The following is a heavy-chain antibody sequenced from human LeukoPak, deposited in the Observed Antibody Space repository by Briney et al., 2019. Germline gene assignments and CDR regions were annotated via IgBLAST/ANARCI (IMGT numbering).Heavy chain of an antibody. V-gene: IGHV3-30-3*01. CDR1: GFTFSSYA. J-gene: IGHJ4*02. Sequence: GGSLRLSCAASGFTFSSYAMHWVRQAPGKGLEWVAVISYDGSNKYYADSVKGRFTISRDNSKNTLYLQMNSLRAEDTAVYYCARDFYPKGMTGYYTMVDYWGQGTLVTVSS. CDR2: ISYDGSNK. CDR3: ARDFYPKGMTGYYTMVDY. D-gene: IGHD3-9*01.